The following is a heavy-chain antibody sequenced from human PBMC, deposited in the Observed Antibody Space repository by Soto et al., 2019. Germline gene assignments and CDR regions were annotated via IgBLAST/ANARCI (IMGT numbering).Heavy chain of an antibody. D-gene: IGHD4-4*01. V-gene: IGHV3-23*01. J-gene: IGHJ6*03. CDR3: AKEAVTNYYYYYYRDV. Sequence: EVQLLESGGGLVQPGGSLRLSCAASGFTFSSYARGWVPQAPGKGLEWVSAISGRGGRTYYADSVKGRFTIARDNSKNTLYLQMNSLRAEDTAVYYCAKEAVTNYYYYYYRDVWGKGTTVTVSS. CDR2: ISGRGGRT. CDR1: GFTFSSYA.